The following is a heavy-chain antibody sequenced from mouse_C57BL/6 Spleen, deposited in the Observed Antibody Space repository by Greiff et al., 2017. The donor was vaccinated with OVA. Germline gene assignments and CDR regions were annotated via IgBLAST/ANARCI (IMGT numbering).Heavy chain of an antibody. CDR2: ISSDGDYI. J-gene: IGHJ4*01. CDR1: GFTFRSYA. D-gene: IGHD2-3*01. Sequence: EVHLVESGEGLVKPGGSLKLSCAASGFTFRSYAMSWVRQTPEKRLEWVAYISSDGDYIYYADTVKGRFTISRDNARNTLYLQMSSLKSEDTAMYYCTRDGYYEGYAMDYWGQGTSVTVSS. CDR3: TRDGYYEGYAMDY. V-gene: IGHV5-9-1*02.